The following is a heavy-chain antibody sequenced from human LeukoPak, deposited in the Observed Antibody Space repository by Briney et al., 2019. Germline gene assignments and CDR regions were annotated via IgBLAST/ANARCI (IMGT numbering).Heavy chain of an antibody. D-gene: IGHD2-15*01. CDR1: GYTFTSYG. Sequence: ASVKVSCKASGYTFTSYGISWVRQAPGQGLEWMGWISAYNGNTNYAQKLQGRVTMTTDTSTSTAYIELRGLRSDGTGVDCCAREGWYSRWFDPWGQGTLVTVSS. CDR2: ISAYNGNT. J-gene: IGHJ5*02. CDR3: AREGWYSRWFDP. V-gene: IGHV1-18*01.